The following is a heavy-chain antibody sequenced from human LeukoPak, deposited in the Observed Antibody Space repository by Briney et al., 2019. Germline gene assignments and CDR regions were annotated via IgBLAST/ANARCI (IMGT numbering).Heavy chain of an antibody. CDR2: IRYDGSNK. CDR1: GFTFSSYG. V-gene: IGHV3-30*02. Sequence: GGSLRLSCGASGFTFSSYGMHWVRQAPDKGLEWVAFIRYDGSNKNYADSVKGRFTISRDNSKNTLYLQMNSLRAEGTAVYYCAKVYEYGDNDWFDSWGQGTLVTVSS. J-gene: IGHJ5*01. CDR3: AKVYEYGDNDWFDS. D-gene: IGHD4-17*01.